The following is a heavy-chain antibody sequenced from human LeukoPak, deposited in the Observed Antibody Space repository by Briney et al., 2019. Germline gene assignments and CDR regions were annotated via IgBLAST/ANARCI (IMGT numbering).Heavy chain of an antibody. D-gene: IGHD6-6*01. Sequence: SGTLSLTCAVSGGSISSSNWWSWVRQPPGEGLEWIGEIYHSGSTNYNPSLKGRVTISVDKSKNQFSLKLSSVTAADTAVYYCARHFKQLKSLDYWGQGTLVTVSS. CDR3: ARHFKQLKSLDY. V-gene: IGHV4-4*02. CDR1: GGSISSSNW. J-gene: IGHJ4*02. CDR2: IYHSGST.